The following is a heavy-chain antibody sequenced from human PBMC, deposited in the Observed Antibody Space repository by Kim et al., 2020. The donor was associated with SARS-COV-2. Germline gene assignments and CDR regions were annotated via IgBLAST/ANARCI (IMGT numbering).Heavy chain of an antibody. CDR3: ARDRRDGYHNNWFDP. J-gene: IGHJ5*02. V-gene: IGHV1-2*02. D-gene: IGHD5-12*01. Sequence: KFQGRVTMTRDTSISTAYMELSRLRSDDTAVYYCARDRRDGYHNNWFDPWGQGTLVTVSS.